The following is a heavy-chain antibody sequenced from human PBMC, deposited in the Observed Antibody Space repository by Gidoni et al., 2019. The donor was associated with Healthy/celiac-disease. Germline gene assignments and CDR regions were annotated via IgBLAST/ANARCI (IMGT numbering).Heavy chain of an antibody. J-gene: IGHJ3*02. Sequence: QFTLKESGPTLVKPSPTLTLTCTSSGFPLSTSGVGVGWIRQPPGKALAWLTLIYWDDVTRYSPSLKSRLTITKDTSKIQVVLTMTNMDPVDTATYYCAHRRCSGGSCYPPRMIAFDIWGQGTMVTVSS. CDR2: IYWDDVT. D-gene: IGHD2-15*01. CDR1: GFPLSTSGVG. V-gene: IGHV2-5*02. CDR3: AHRRCSGGSCYPPRMIAFDI.